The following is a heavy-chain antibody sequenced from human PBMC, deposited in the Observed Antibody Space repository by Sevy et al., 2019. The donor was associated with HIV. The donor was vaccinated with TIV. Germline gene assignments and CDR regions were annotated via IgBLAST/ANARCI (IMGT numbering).Heavy chain of an antibody. J-gene: IGHJ4*02. CDR1: VGSVSSGKYY. D-gene: IGHD3-22*01. CDR2: VSYSGRT. Sequence: SETLSLTCNVSVGSVSSGKYYWTWIRQPPGKDLEWIGHVSYSGRTNYNPSLKSRVTISEDTSKNQFSLSLNSVTAADTATYYCAREIYFYENSGFYYFDSWGLGILVTVSS. V-gene: IGHV4-61*01. CDR3: AREIYFYENSGFYYFDS.